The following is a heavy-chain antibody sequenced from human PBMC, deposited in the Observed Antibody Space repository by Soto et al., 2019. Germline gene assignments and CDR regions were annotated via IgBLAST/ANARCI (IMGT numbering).Heavy chain of an antibody. CDR2: INGGSDSI. Sequence: EVQLVESGGGLVQPGGSLRLYCVGSGFMFDSFAMNWVRQAPGKGLEWVAYINGGSDSIYYAESVKGRFTISRDNARNSLSLQMNSLSEEDTAVYYCAKSGDSAGWGIDFWGKGTLVTVSS. D-gene: IGHD6-19*01. CDR1: GFMFDSFA. V-gene: IGHV3-48*02. J-gene: IGHJ4*02. CDR3: AKSGDSAGWGIDF.